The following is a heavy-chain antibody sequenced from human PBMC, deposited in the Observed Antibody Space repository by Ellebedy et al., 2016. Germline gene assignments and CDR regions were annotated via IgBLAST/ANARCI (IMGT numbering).Heavy chain of an antibody. V-gene: IGHV3-23*01. CDR2: ISPGSDIT. CDR3: RQGHYADL. Sequence: GGSLRLSXAVSGIRFNTFFMTWVRQAPGKGLEWVSTISPGSDITRLADSVKGRFTISRDNFKNSVYLRMNSLRVEDTAVYYCRQGHYADLWGQGTLVTVSS. J-gene: IGHJ4*02. CDR1: GIRFNTFF. D-gene: IGHD4-17*01.